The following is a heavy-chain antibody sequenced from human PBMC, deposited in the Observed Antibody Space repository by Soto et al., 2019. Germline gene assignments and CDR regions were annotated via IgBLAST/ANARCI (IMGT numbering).Heavy chain of an antibody. D-gene: IGHD5-18*01. CDR3: ARDSGSSYGPFDY. CDR2: ISYDGSNK. Sequence: GGSLRLSCAASGFTFSSYGMHWVRQAPGKGLEWVAVISYDGSNKNYVDSVKGRFTISRDNSKNTVYLQLNSLRPEDTAVYYCARDSGSSYGPFDYWGQGTLVTVSS. J-gene: IGHJ4*02. CDR1: GFTFSSYG. V-gene: IGHV3-30*03.